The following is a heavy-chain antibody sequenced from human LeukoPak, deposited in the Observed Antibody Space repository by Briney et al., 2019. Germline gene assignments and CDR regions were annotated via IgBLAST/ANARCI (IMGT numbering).Heavy chain of an antibody. D-gene: IGHD1-26*01. J-gene: IGHJ4*02. V-gene: IGHV4-34*01. CDR3: AREDIVGATSFDY. CDR1: GGSFSGYY. CDR2: INHSGST. Sequence: SETLSLTCAVYGGSFSGYYWSWIRQPPGKGLEWIGEINHSGSTNYNPSLKSRVTISVDTSKNQFSLKLSSVTAADTAVYYCAREDIVGATSFDYWGQGTLVTVSS.